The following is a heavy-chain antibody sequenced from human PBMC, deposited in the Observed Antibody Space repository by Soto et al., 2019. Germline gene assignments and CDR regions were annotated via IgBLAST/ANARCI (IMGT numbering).Heavy chain of an antibody. D-gene: IGHD3-22*01. J-gene: IGHJ6*02. CDR2: FDPEDGET. CDR1: GYTLTELS. V-gene: IGHV1-24*01. CDR3: ATEYYYESSGCWPCYYYRLDF. Sequence: ASVKVSCKVSGYTLTELSMHWVRQAPGKGLEWMGGFDPEDGETIYAQKFQGRVTMTEDTSTDTAYMELSSLRSEATAVYKWATEYYYESSGCWPCYYYRLDFWGQGTTVTVSS.